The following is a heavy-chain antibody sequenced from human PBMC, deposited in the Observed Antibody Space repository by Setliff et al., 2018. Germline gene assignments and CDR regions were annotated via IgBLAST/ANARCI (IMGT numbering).Heavy chain of an antibody. Sequence: GGSLRLSCAASGFTVNSNYMSWVRQAPGKGLEWVSVIYSGGTTYYADSVKGRFTISRDNSKNTLYLQMNSLRTEDTAVYYCARVYAYSYGFDSWGQGTQVTVSS. CDR3: ARVYAYSYGFDS. CDR1: GFTVNSNY. D-gene: IGHD5-18*01. J-gene: IGHJ4*02. CDR2: IYSGGTT. V-gene: IGHV3-66*02.